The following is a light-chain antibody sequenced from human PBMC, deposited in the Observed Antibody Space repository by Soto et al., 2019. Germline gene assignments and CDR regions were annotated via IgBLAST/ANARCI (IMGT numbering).Light chain of an antibody. CDR2: AAS. Sequence: DIQMTQSPSSLSASVGDRVTITCRASQSISSYLNWYQQKPGKAPKLLIYAASSLQSGVPSRFSGSESGTDFTLTISSLQPEDFATYFCLQHDSYPWTFGQGTKVDIK. J-gene: IGKJ1*01. V-gene: IGKV1-39*01. CDR1: QSISSY. CDR3: LQHDSYPWT.